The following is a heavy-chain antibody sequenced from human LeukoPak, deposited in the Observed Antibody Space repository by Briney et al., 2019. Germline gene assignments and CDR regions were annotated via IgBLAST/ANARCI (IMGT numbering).Heavy chain of an antibody. Sequence: GASVKVSCKASGYTFTSYYMHWVRQAPGQGLEWMGIINPSGGSTSYAQKFQGRVTMTRDTSTSTVYMELSRLRSDDTAVYYCARTIVGAYYFDYWGQGTLVTVSS. D-gene: IGHD1-26*01. CDR3: ARTIVGAYYFDY. V-gene: IGHV1-46*01. CDR1: GYTFTSYY. J-gene: IGHJ4*02. CDR2: INPSGGST.